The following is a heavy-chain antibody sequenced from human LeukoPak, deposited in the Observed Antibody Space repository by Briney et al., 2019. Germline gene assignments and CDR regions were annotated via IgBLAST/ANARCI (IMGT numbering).Heavy chain of an antibody. CDR2: FDPEDGET. Sequence: ASVKVSCKVSGYTLTELSMHRVRQAPGKGLEWMGGFDPEDGETIYAQKFQGRVTMTEDTSTDTAYMELSSLRSEDTAVYYCATVLSGIQLWYRPYYFDYWGQGTLVTVSS. J-gene: IGHJ4*02. CDR1: GYTLTELS. V-gene: IGHV1-24*01. D-gene: IGHD5-18*01. CDR3: ATVLSGIQLWYRPYYFDY.